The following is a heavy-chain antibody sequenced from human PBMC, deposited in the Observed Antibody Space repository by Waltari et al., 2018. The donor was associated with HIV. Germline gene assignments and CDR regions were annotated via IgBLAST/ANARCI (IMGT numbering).Heavy chain of an antibody. CDR3: AKDNRSWALVYDNWFDP. Sequence: QVQLVESGGGVVQPGRSLRLSCAASGFTFSSYGMHGVRQAPGKGMEWVAGIAYDGSNKYYADSVKGRFTISRDNSKNTLYLQMNSLRAEDTAVYYCAKDNRSWALVYDNWFDPWGQGTLVTVSS. D-gene: IGHD2-8*01. CDR2: IAYDGSNK. V-gene: IGHV3-30*18. CDR1: GFTFSSYG. J-gene: IGHJ5*02.